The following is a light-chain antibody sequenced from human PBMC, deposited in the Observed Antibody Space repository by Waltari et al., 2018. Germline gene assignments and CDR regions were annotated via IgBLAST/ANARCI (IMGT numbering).Light chain of an antibody. CDR2: DVG. Sequence: QSALTQPASVSGSPGQSITISCTGTSSDVGGYNYVSWYQQHPGKAPKVMIYDVGNRPSGVSNRFSGSKSGNTASLTISGLQAEDEADYYCSTYTSTNTWVFGGGTRLTVL. CDR3: STYTSTNTWV. CDR1: SSDVGGYNY. J-gene: IGLJ3*02. V-gene: IGLV2-14*03.